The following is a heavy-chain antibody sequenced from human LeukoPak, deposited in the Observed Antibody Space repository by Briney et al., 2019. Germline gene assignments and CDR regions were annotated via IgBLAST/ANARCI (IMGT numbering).Heavy chain of an antibody. CDR3: ARGSRLPLDC. CDR2: ISHSGNT. CDR1: GGSFTDYY. Sequence: KPSATLSLTCAVSGGSFTDYYWNWSRQFPGKGLEWIGEISHSGNTNCNPSLESRVTISMDTSNYQFSLKLSSVTAADTAVYYCARGSRLPLDCGGQGSLVTVSS. V-gene: IGHV4-34*01. J-gene: IGHJ4*02. D-gene: IGHD4-11*01.